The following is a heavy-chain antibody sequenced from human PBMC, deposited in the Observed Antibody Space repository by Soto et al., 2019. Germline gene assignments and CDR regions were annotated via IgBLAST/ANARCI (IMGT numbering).Heavy chain of an antibody. D-gene: IGHD6-25*01. Sequence: QVKLVQSGAEVKKTGSSVKVSCKSSNFSSYALSWGRQAPEKGPEWLGGSIPFFGRATYAQKFQAGITITADESTSTAYMEVSERESDVTAIYYCAGGDTLVAGSADRLRHLYHYYFFGMDFWGLGTTLIVAS. CDR1: NFSSYA. CDR3: AGGDTLVAGSADRLRHLYHYYFFGMDF. CDR2: SIPFFGRA. V-gene: IGHV1-69*01. J-gene: IGHJ6*04.